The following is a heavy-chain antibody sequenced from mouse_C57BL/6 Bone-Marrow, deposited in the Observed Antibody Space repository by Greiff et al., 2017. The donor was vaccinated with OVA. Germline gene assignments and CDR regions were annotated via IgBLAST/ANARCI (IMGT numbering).Heavy chain of an antibody. J-gene: IGHJ4*01. Sequence: QVQLQQSGPGLVQPSQSLSITCTVSGFSLTSYGVHWVRQSPGKGLEWLGVIWSGGGTDYNAAFISSLSISKDNSKSQVFFKMNSLQADDTAIYYCARPYYWGQGTSVTVSS. CDR1: GFSLTSYG. V-gene: IGHV2-2*01. CDR2: IWSGGGT. CDR3: ARPYY.